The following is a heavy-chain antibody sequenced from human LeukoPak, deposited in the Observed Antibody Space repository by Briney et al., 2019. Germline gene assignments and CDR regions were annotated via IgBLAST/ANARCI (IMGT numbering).Heavy chain of an antibody. Sequence: GGSLRLSCAASGFTFSSYAMSWVRQAPGKGLEWVSAISGSGGSTYYADSLKGRLTISRDNAKNSLYLQINSLRADDTAVYFCARGDCTTTSCHLAYWGQGTLVTVSS. CDR1: GFTFSSYA. CDR2: ISGSGGST. J-gene: IGHJ4*02. CDR3: ARGDCTTTSCHLAY. D-gene: IGHD2-2*01. V-gene: IGHV3-23*01.